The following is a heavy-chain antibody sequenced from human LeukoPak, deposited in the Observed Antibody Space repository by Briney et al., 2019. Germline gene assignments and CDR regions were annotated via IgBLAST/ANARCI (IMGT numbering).Heavy chain of an antibody. J-gene: IGHJ5*02. CDR1: IFTFSTYW. CDR2: IKSDGSST. V-gene: IGHV3-74*03. CDR3: AQDPDLQFGAGKYSWFDT. D-gene: IGHD5-24*01. Sequence: PGGSVRLSCAVSIFTFSTYWMHWVRPAPGKGLVGVSRIKSDGSSTAYADPVKGRFTISRDNAKNTLYVQMNSLRAEHRAVYYCAQDPDLQFGAGKYSWFDTWGQGTMVTVSS.